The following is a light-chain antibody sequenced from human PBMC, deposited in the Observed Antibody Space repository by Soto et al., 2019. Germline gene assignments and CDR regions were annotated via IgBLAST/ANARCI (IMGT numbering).Light chain of an antibody. J-gene: IGKJ2*01. Sequence: DIVMTQSPDSLAVSLGERATINCKSSQSVLYSSNNKNYLAWYQQRPGQPPKLLIYWASTRESGVPDRFSGSVSGTDFTLTITSLQAEDVAVYHCQQYESTPPTFGQGTKLEIK. CDR1: QSVLYSSNNKNY. CDR2: WAS. V-gene: IGKV4-1*01. CDR3: QQYESTPPT.